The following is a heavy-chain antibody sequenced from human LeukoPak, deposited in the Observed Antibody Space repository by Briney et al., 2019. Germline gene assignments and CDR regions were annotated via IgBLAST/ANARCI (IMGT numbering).Heavy chain of an antibody. Sequence: GGSLRLSCAASRFTLSNYWMSWVRQAPGKGLEWVANIKQDGSETYYVDSVKGRFTISRDNAKNSLSLQMNSLSAEDTAVYYCARQRGSGCLDYWGQGTLVTVSS. CDR1: RFTLSNYW. J-gene: IGHJ4*02. CDR3: ARQRGSGCLDY. V-gene: IGHV3-7*01. D-gene: IGHD6-19*01. CDR2: IKQDGSET.